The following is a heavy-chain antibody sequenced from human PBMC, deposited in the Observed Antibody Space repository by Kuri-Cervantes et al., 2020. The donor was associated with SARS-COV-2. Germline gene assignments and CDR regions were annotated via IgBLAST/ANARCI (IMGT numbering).Heavy chain of an antibody. CDR1: GYTFTSYD. D-gene: IGHD1-26*01. J-gene: IGHJ4*02. V-gene: IGHV1-2*02. Sequence: ASVKVSCKASGYTFTSYDISWVRQAPGQGLEWMGWINPNSGGTNYAQKFQGRVTMTRDTSISTAYMELSRLRSDDTAVYYCARPMYSGSYYGGWGTFDYWGQGTLVTVSS. CDR3: ARPMYSGSYYGGWGTFDY. CDR2: INPNSGGT.